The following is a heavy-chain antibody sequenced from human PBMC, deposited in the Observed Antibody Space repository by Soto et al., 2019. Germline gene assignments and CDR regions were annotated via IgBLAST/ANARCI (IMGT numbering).Heavy chain of an antibody. D-gene: IGHD3-22*01. CDR1: GGTFSSYA. CDR2: IIPIFGTA. Sequence: ASVKVSCKASGGTFSSYAIRWVRQAPGQGLEWMGGIIPIFGTANYAQKFQGRVTITADKSTSTAYMELSSLRSEDTAVYYCARSLDDSSGYGYDAFDIWGQGTMVTVSS. J-gene: IGHJ3*02. CDR3: ARSLDDSSGYGYDAFDI. V-gene: IGHV1-69*06.